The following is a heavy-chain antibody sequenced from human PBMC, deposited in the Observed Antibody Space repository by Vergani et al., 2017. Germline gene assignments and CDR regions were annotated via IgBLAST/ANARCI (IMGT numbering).Heavy chain of an antibody. CDR2: IKQDGSEK. Sequence: EVQLVESGGGLVQPGGSLRLSCAASGFTFSSYWMSWVRQAPGKGLEWVANIKQDGSEKYYVDSVKGRFTISRDNAKNSLYLQMNSLRAEDTAVYYCARSPLFLEWLGLPYYFDYWGQGTLVTVSS. CDR1: GFTFSSYW. D-gene: IGHD3-3*01. CDR3: ARSPLFLEWLGLPYYFDY. J-gene: IGHJ4*02. V-gene: IGHV3-7*01.